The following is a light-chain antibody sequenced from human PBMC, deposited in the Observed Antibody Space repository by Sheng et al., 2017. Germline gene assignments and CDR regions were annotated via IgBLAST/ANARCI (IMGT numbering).Light chain of an antibody. CDR3: CSYAGSSWV. CDR2: EGS. Sequence: QSALTQPASVSGSPGQSIIISCTGTSSDVGSYNLVSWYQQHPGKAPKLMIYEGSKRPSGVSNRFSGSKSGNTASLTISGLQAEDEADYYCCSYAGSSWVFGGGTKLTVL. V-gene: IGLV2-23*01. J-gene: IGLJ3*02. CDR1: SSDVGSYNL.